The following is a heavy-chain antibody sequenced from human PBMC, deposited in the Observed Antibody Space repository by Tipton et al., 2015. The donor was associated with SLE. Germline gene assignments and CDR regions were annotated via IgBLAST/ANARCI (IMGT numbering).Heavy chain of an antibody. CDR3: ARARREVVVVDY. CDR1: GGSFSGYY. CDR2: VDYSGLS. D-gene: IGHD2-15*01. V-gene: IGHV4-59*01. J-gene: IGHJ4*02. Sequence: TLSLTCAVYGGSFSGYYWNWIRQPPGKGLEWIGYVDYSGLSNNNPSLKSRVTISVDTSKNQFSLKVTSLTAADTAVYYCARARREVVVVDYWGQGTLVTVSS.